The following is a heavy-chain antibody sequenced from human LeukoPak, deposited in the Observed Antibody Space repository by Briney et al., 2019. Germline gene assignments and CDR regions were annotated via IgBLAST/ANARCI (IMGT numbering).Heavy chain of an antibody. V-gene: IGHV3-30*18. CDR1: GFTFSSYG. D-gene: IGHD5-18*01. CDR2: ISYDGSNK. J-gene: IGHJ4*02. CDR3: AKQRGCSYGYEY. Sequence: GGSLRLSCAASGFTFSSYGMHWVRQAPGKGLEWVAVISYDGSNKYYADSVKGRFTISRDNSKNTLYLQMNSLRAEDTAVYYCAKQRGCSYGYEYWGQGTLVTVSS.